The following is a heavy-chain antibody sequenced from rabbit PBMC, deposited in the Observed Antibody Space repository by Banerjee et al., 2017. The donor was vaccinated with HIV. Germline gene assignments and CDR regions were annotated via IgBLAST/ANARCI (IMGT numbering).Heavy chain of an antibody. CDR1: GLDFSSSNW. CDR3: ARDLAGVIGWNFDL. D-gene: IGHD4-1*01. V-gene: IGHV1S40*01. J-gene: IGHJ4*01. Sequence: QSLEESGGDLVKPGASLTLTCKASGLDFSSSNWIYWVRQAPGKGLEWIACINTISGDTVYATWAKGRFTISKASWTTVTLQMTSLTAADTASYFCARDLAGVIGWNFDLWGPGTLVTVS. CDR2: INTISGDT.